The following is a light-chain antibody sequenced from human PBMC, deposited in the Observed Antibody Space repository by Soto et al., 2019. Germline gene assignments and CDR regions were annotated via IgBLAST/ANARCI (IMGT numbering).Light chain of an antibody. CDR3: NSYTNSNTLPV. CDR1: SGDFGGYNY. Sequence: QSVLTQPASVSGAAGQAITISCTGASGDFGGYNYVSWYQQHPGKAPQLLIYGVTNRPSGVSNRFSGSKSGNTASLTISGLQADDEAEYYCNSYTNSNTLPVFGTGTKVTVL. V-gene: IGLV2-14*03. J-gene: IGLJ1*01. CDR2: GVT.